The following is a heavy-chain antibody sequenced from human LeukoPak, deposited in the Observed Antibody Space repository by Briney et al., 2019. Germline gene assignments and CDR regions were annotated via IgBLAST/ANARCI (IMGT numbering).Heavy chain of an antibody. J-gene: IGHJ4*02. CDR2: IKQDGSEK. V-gene: IGHV3-7*01. CDR1: GFTFSDYH. Sequence: GGSLRLSCAASGFTFSDYHMSWIRQAPGKGLEWVANIKQDGSEKYYVDSVKGRFTISRDNAKNSLYLQMNSLRAEDTAVYYCARALVATISSTWTTVTTRGFDYWGQGTLVTVSS. D-gene: IGHD4-17*01. CDR3: ARALVATISSTWTTVTTRGFDY.